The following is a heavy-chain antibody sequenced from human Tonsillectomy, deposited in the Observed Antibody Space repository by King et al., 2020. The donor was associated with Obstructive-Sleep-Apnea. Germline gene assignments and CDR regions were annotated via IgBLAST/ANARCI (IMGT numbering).Heavy chain of an antibody. Sequence: QLVQSGAVVKKPGASVKVSCKASGYTFTSYDIAWVRQATGQGLEWMGWMNPKSGATGYAQKFQGRVTLTKNTSITTPYMELSSLRFEDTAVYYCARGGGSGGYTGYVWGQGTLVTVSS. D-gene: IGHD5-12*01. CDR3: ARGGGSGGYTGYV. V-gene: IGHV1-8*01. CDR2: MNPKSGAT. J-gene: IGHJ4*02. CDR1: GYTFTSYD.